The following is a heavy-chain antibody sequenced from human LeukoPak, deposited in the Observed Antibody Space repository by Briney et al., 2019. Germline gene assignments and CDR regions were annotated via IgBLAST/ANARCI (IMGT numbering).Heavy chain of an antibody. CDR1: GFTFSTFS. CDR3: ARRTFPNDAFDV. D-gene: IGHD1-7*01. CDR2: ISGSGSDI. J-gene: IGHJ3*01. Sequence: GGSLRLSCAASGFTFSTFSMNWVRQTPGKGLEWVSAISGSGSDIYYADSVKDRFTISRDNPKRSLYLQMNSLRAEDTAVYYCARRTFPNDAFDVWGQGTVVTVSS. V-gene: IGHV3-21*01.